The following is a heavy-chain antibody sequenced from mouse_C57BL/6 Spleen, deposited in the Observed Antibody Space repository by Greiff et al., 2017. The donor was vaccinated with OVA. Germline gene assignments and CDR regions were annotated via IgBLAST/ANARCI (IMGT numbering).Heavy chain of an antibody. CDR3: ARGALLTGAWFAY. V-gene: IGHV1-50*01. J-gene: IGHJ3*01. CDR1: GYTFTSYW. CDR2: IDPSDSYT. D-gene: IGHD4-1*01. Sequence: VQLQQPGAELVKPGASVKLSCKASGYTFTSYWMQWVKQRPGQGLEWMGEIDPSDSYTNYNQKFKGKATLTVDTSSSTAYMQLSSLTSEDSAVYYCARGALLTGAWFAYWGQGTLVTVSA.